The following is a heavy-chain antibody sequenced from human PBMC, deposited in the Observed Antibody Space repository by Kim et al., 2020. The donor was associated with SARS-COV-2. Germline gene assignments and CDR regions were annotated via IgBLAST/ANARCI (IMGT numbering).Heavy chain of an antibody. CDR2: INSDGSST. D-gene: IGHD6-13*01. Sequence: GGSLRLSCAASGFTFSSYWMHWVRQAPGNGLVWVSRINSDGSSTSYADSVKGRFTISRDNAKNTLYLQMNSLRAEDTAVYYCARAPSSWYGKADYWGQGTLVTVSS. CDR1: GFTFSSYW. CDR3: ARAPSSWYGKADY. J-gene: IGHJ4*02. V-gene: IGHV3-74*01.